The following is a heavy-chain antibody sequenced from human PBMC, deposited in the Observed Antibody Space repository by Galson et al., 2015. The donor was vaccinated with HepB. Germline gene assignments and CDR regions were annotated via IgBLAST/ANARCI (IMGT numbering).Heavy chain of an antibody. Sequence: SLKVSCKASGYTFSTYGIHWVRQAPGQRLEWMGWINTANGNTQRSQNFQGRVTITRDTTASTAYMDLSSLTSEDTAMYYCAREYFDSGNFDYWGQGTLVTVSS. CDR3: AREYFDSGNFDY. V-gene: IGHV1-3*04. D-gene: IGHD3-9*01. J-gene: IGHJ4*02. CDR2: INTANGNT. CDR1: GYTFSTYG.